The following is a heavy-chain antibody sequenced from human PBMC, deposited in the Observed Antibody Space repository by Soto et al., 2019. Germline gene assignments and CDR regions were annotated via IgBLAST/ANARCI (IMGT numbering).Heavy chain of an antibody. D-gene: IGHD2-2*01. CDR1: GFTFSSYS. V-gene: IGHV3-48*02. CDR3: ARESAALNWFDP. Sequence: EVQLVESGGGLVQPGGSLRLSCAASGFTFSSYSMNWARQAPGKGLEWVSYISSSSSTIYYADSVKGRVTISRDNAKNSLYLQMNSLRDEDTAVYYCARESAALNWFDPWGQGTLVTVSS. CDR2: ISSSSSTI. J-gene: IGHJ5*02.